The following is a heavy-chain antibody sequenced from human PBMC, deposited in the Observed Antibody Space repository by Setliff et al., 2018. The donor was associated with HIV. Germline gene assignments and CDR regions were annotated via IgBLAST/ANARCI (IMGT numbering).Heavy chain of an antibody. Sequence: ASVKVSCKASGYTFTNFGISWVRQAPGQGPEWMGWISGCNGNTNYAEKFQGRLTMTTDTSTSTAYMELSSLRSEDSAVYYCARGDSSSWYAYAFDIWGQGTMVTVSS. J-gene: IGHJ3*02. D-gene: IGHD6-13*01. CDR3: ARGDSSSWYAYAFDI. CDR1: GYTFTNFG. V-gene: IGHV1-18*01. CDR2: ISGCNGNT.